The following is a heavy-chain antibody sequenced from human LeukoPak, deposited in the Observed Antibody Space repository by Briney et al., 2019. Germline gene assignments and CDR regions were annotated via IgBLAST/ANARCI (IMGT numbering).Heavy chain of an antibody. J-gene: IGHJ3*01. D-gene: IGHD2-2*01. Sequence: PGGSLRLSCAASGFTFSSYWMSWVRQAPGKGLEWVANTKQDGSEKYYVDSVKGRFTISRDNAKNSLYLQMNSLRAEDTAVYYCARPRYCSSISCYFHAFDVWGQGTMVTVSS. CDR2: TKQDGSEK. V-gene: IGHV3-7*01. CDR3: ARPRYCSSISCYFHAFDV. CDR1: GFTFSSYW.